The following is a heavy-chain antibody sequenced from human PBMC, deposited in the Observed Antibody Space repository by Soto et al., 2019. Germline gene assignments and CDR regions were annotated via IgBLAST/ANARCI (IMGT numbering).Heavy chain of an antibody. CDR2: ISGSGGST. CDR3: ATLTLKSAGFWSGYLVD. Sequence: GGSLRLSCAASGFTFSSYAMSWVRQAPGKGLEWVSGISGSGGSTYYADSVKGRFTISRDNSKNTLYLQMNSLRPEDTAVYYCATLTLKSAGFWSGYLVDWGQGTLVTVSS. D-gene: IGHD3-3*01. J-gene: IGHJ4*02. V-gene: IGHV3-23*01. CDR1: GFTFSSYA.